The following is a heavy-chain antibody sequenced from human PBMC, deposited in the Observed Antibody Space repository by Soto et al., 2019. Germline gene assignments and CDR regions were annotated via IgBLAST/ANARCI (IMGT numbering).Heavy chain of an antibody. CDR2: IKSRGDGETR. CDR3: AIDVPNSRDYVPVDY. Sequence: EVQVVESGGGLVRPGGSLRLSCTASRFTFTYSYAWMHWVRQAPGKGLEWVGRIKSRGDGETRDYATVVKGRFTISRAXSXSTLYLQMNSLQSEDTAVYYCAIDVPNSRDYVPVDYWGQGTLVTVSS. CDR1: RFTFTYSYAW. J-gene: IGHJ4*02. D-gene: IGHD3-22*01. V-gene: IGHV3-15*01.